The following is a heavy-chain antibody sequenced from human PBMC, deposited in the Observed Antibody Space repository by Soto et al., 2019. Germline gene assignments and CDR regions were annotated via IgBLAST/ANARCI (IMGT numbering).Heavy chain of an antibody. CDR2: ISGSGGST. CDR3: AKTPHPIYYYYGMDV. V-gene: IGHV3-23*01. CDR1: GFTFSSYA. Sequence: PGGSLRLSCAASGFTFSSYAMSWVRQAPGKGLEWVSAISGSGGSTYYADSVKGRFTISRDNSKNTLYLQMNSLRAEDTAVYYCAKTPHPIYYYYGMDVWGQGTTVTVSS. J-gene: IGHJ6*02.